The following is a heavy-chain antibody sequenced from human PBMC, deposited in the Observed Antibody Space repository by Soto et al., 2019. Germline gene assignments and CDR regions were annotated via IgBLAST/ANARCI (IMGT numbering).Heavy chain of an antibody. J-gene: IGHJ6*02. V-gene: IGHV3-33*01. Sequence: SGGSLRLSCAASGFTFSSYGMHWVRQAPGKGLEWVAVIWYDGSNKYYADSVKGRFTISRDNSKNTLYLQMNSLRAEDTAVYYCARDDQYQLLWNTQLYYYYYGMDVWGQGTTVTVSS. CDR3: ARDDQYQLLWNTQLYYYYYGMDV. CDR1: GFTFSSYG. CDR2: IWYDGSNK. D-gene: IGHD2-2*01.